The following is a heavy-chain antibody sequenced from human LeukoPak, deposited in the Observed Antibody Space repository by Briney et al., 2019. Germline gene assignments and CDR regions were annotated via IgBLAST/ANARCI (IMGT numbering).Heavy chain of an antibody. Sequence: GGYLRLSCAASGFTFSSYWMQWVRRAPGRGLVWVSHINSDGSSTKYADSVKGRFAISRDNAKNTLYLQMNNMRAEDTAVYYCATPWTAAGSGPGWGQGTLVTVSS. CDR2: INSDGSST. D-gene: IGHD3-10*01. CDR1: GFTFSSYW. V-gene: IGHV3-74*03. CDR3: ATPWTAAGSGPG. J-gene: IGHJ4*02.